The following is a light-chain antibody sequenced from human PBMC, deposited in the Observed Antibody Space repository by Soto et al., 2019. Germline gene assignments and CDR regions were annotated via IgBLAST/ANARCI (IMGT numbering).Light chain of an antibody. CDR3: QQYGYLVT. V-gene: IGKV3-20*01. CDR1: QGITTNY. CDR2: GAS. Sequence: EIVLTQSPGTLSLSPGEIATLSCMASQGITTNYLAWYQQKPGRAHMLLIYGASSRATGIPDRFSGSGSGTDFTLTISRLEPEDFAMYYCQQYGYLVTFGGGTKVAIK. J-gene: IGKJ4*01.